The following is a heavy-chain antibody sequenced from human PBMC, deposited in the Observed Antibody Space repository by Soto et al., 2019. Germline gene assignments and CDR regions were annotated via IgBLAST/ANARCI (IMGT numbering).Heavy chain of an antibody. V-gene: IGHV4-31*02. CDR3: AVSRDGYSMDV. D-gene: IGHD2-2*01. CDR1: GGSISSGGYY. J-gene: IGHJ6*02. CDR2: IYYSGST. Sequence: LCGGSISSGGYYWSWIRQHPGKGLEWIGYIYYSGSTYYNPSLKSRVTISVDTSKDQFSLKLSSVTAADTAVYYCAVSRDGYSMDVWGQGTTVTVSS.